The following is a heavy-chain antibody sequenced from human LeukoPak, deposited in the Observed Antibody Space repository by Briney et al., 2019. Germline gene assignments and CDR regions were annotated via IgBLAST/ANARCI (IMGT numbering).Heavy chain of an antibody. J-gene: IGHJ4*02. Sequence: SETLSLTCAVYGGSFSGYYWSWIRQPPGKGLEWIGEINHSGSTNYNPSLKSPVTISVDTSKNQFSLKLSSVTAADTAVYYCASRPAVGGVIPFDYWGQGTLVTVSS. CDR2: INHSGST. D-gene: IGHD3-16*02. CDR3: ASRPAVGGVIPFDY. CDR1: GGSFSGYY. V-gene: IGHV4-34*01.